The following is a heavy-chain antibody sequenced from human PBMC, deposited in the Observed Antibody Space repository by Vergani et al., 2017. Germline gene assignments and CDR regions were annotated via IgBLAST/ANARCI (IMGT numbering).Heavy chain of an antibody. J-gene: IGHJ4*02. CDR1: GGSISSSSYY. CDR2: IYYSGST. CDR3: AREGKDDYDILTGYYYHFDY. Sequence: QLQLQESGPGLVKPSETLSLTCTVSGGSISSSSYYWGWIRQPPGKGLEWIGSIYYSGSTYYNPSLKSRVTISRDNAKNSLYLQMNSLRAEDTAVYYCAREGKDDYDILTGYYYHFDYWGQGTLVTVSS. V-gene: IGHV4-39*07. D-gene: IGHD3-9*01.